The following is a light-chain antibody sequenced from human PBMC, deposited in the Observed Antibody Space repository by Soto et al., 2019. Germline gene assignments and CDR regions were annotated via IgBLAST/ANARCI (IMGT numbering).Light chain of an antibody. CDR3: SAYTRSSLWV. CDR2: EVS. V-gene: IGLV2-14*01. Sequence: QSVLTQPASVSGSLGQSITISCTGSSSDSDYYKYVSWYQHHPGKAPTLVIFEVSSRPSGTSDRFSGSKSGNTASLTISGLQAEDEAHYYCSAYTRSSLWVFGGGTKVTVL. CDR1: SSDSDYYKY. J-gene: IGLJ3*02.